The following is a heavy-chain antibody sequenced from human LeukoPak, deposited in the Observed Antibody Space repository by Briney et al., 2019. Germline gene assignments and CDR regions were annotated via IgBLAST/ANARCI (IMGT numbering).Heavy chain of an antibody. V-gene: IGHV3-23*01. CDR2: ISGNSANT. D-gene: IGHD3-10*01. CDR1: GFTFSNYA. CDR3: AKGVRLWFAFYFDY. Sequence: PGGSLRLSCAASGFTFSNYAMTWVRQAPGKGLEWVSSISGNSANTYYEDSVKGRFTVSRDNSKNILYLQMTSLRVEDTAVYFCAKGVRLWFAFYFDYWGQGTLATVSS. J-gene: IGHJ4*02.